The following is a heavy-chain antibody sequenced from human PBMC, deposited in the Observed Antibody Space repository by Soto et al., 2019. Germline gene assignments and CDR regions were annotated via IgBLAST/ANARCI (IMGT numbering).Heavy chain of an antibody. J-gene: IGHJ3*02. V-gene: IGHV4-30-2*01. Sequence: SETMSLTCAVSGGYISCGYYSWSWIRQPPGKGLEWIGFIYNSGSTYYNSSLKSRVTISVDRSKNHFFLNLTSVTAADTAVYYCATYRKFFQIWGQVTKVTVSS. CDR1: GGYISCGYYS. CDR3: ATYRKFFQI. CDR2: IYNSGST.